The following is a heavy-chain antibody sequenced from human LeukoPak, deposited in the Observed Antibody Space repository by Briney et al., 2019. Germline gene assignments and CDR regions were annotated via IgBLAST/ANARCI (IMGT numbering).Heavy chain of an antibody. J-gene: IGHJ4*02. V-gene: IGHV3-33*01. D-gene: IGHD2-21*02. CDR1: GFTFRNYG. CDR3: ATVRKCSGDDCYYFES. Sequence: GGSLRLSCAVSGFTFRNYGMTWVRQAPGKGLEWVTVIWYDGSKKYYGESVKGRYTISRDNSKNKLYLQMNSLRAEDTAVYHCATVRKCSGDDCYYFESWGQGTLVTVSS. CDR2: IWYDGSKK.